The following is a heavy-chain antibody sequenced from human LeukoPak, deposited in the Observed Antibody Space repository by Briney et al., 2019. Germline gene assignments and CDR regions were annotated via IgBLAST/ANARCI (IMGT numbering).Heavy chain of an antibody. Sequence: PGGSLRLSCAASGFTFSSYAMSWVRQAPGKGLEWVSAISGSGGSTYYADSVKGRFTISRDNSKNTLYLQMNSLRAEDTAVYYCAKAFSPSRYCRGGSCLDAFDIWGQGTMVTVSS. J-gene: IGHJ3*02. D-gene: IGHD2-15*01. CDR1: GFTFSSYA. V-gene: IGHV3-23*01. CDR2: ISGSGGST. CDR3: AKAFSPSRYCRGGSCLDAFDI.